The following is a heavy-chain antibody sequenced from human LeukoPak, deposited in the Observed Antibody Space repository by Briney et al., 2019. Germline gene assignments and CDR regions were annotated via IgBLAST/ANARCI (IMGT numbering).Heavy chain of an antibody. D-gene: IGHD3-9*01. CDR1: GFTFDNYA. Sequence: GGSLRLSCAASGFTFDNYAIHWVRQAPGKGLEWVAVISYDGSNKYYADSVKGRFTISRDNSKNTLYLQMNSLRAEDTAVYYCASEILTGIDYWGQGTLVTVSS. J-gene: IGHJ4*02. CDR2: ISYDGSNK. CDR3: ASEILTGIDY. V-gene: IGHV3-30*04.